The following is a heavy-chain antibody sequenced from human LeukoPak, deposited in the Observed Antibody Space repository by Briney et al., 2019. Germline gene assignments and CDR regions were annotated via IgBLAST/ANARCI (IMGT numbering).Heavy chain of an antibody. Sequence: GGSLRLSCAASGFTFSSYAMHWVRQAPGKGLEWVAVISYDGSNKYYADSVKGRFTISRDNSKNTLYLQMNSLKTEDTAVYYCTADDLVIWSGYRRSIYWGQGTLVTVSS. CDR1: GFTFSSYA. CDR3: TADDLVIWSGYRRSIY. V-gene: IGHV3-30-3*01. J-gene: IGHJ4*02. CDR2: ISYDGSNK. D-gene: IGHD3-3*01.